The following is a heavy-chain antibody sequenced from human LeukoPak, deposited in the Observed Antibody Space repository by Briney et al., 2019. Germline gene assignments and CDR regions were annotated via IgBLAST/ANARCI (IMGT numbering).Heavy chain of an antibody. CDR2: IYPNTGGT. CDR3: AREHQWASDY. Sequence: ASVKVSCKASGYTFNDYYVHWVRQAPGQGLEWVGWIYPNTGGTDYAQKFQGRVTITSDTSIRTVYMEVGSLTSDDTAVYYCAREHQWASDYWGQGTLVTVSS. V-gene: IGHV1-2*02. D-gene: IGHD1-26*01. J-gene: IGHJ4*02. CDR1: GYTFNDYY.